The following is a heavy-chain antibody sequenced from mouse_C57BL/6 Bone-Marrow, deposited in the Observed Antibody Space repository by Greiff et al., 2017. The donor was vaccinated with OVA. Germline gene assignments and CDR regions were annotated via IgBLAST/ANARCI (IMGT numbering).Heavy chain of an antibody. Sequence: EVQLQQSGAELVKPGASVKLSCTASGFTITDYYMHWVKQRTEQGLEWIGRIDPEDGGTKYAPKFQGKATITADTSSNTAYLQLSSLTSEDTAVDYCARGALLPSNYWGQGTSVTVSS. V-gene: IGHV14-2*01. D-gene: IGHD5-5*01. CDR2: IDPEDGGT. CDR1: GFTITDYY. J-gene: IGHJ4*01. CDR3: ARGALLPSNY.